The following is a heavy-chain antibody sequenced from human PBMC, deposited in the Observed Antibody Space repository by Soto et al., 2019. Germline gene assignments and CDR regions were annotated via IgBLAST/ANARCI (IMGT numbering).Heavy chain of an antibody. CDR1: GGSFSGYY. Sequence: SETLSLTCAVYGGSFSGYYWSWIRQPPGKGLEWIGEINHSGSTNYNPSLKSRVTISVDTSKNQFSLKLSSVTAADTAVYYCARRLLWFGELGSWFDPWGQGTLVTVS. CDR3: ARRLLWFGELGSWFDP. V-gene: IGHV4-34*01. D-gene: IGHD3-10*01. CDR2: INHSGST. J-gene: IGHJ5*02.